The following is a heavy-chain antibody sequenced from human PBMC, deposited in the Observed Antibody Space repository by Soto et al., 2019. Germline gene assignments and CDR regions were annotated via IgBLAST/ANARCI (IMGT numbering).Heavy chain of an antibody. Sequence: PGGSLRLSCAASGFTFSNYAMNWVRQAPGKGLEWVAVISYDGSNKFYADSVKGRFTISRDNSKNTLYLQLNSLRAEDTAVYFCASGRLMVRGVIITSDYWGQGTLVTVSS. V-gene: IGHV3-30-3*01. CDR1: GFTFSNYA. CDR2: ISYDGSNK. D-gene: IGHD3-10*01. J-gene: IGHJ4*02. CDR3: ASGRLMVRGVIITSDY.